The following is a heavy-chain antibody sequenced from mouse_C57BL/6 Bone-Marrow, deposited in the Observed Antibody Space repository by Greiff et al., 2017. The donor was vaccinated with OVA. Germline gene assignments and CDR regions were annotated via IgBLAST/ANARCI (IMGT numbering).Heavy chain of an antibody. Sequence: VQLQQSGAELMKPGASVKLSCKATGYTFTGYWIEWVKQRPGHGLEWIGEILPGSGSTNYNEKFKGKPTFTADTSSNTAYMQLSSLTTEDSAIYDCARSECYSISAYWYFDVWGTGTTVTVSS. V-gene: IGHV1-9*01. CDR1: GYTFTGYW. D-gene: IGHD1-1*01. CDR2: ILPGSGST. J-gene: IGHJ1*03. CDR3: ARSECYSISAYWYFDV.